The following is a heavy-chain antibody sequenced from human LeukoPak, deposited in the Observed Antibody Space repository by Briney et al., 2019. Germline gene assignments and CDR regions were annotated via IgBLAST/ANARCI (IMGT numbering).Heavy chain of an antibody. J-gene: IGHJ4*02. V-gene: IGHV3-53*05. CDR3: AKDNDGDCDGPIDY. CDR1: GFTVSSNY. D-gene: IGHD2-21*02. CDR2: IYSGGST. Sequence: GGSLRLSCAASGFTVSSNYMSWFRQAPGKGLEWVSVIYSGGSTYYADSVKGRFTISRDNAKNSLYLQMNSLRTEDMALYYCAKDNDGDCDGPIDYWGQGTLVPVSS.